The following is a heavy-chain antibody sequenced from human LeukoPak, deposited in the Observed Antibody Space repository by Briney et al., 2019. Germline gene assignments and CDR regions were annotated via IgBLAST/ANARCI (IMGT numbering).Heavy chain of an antibody. J-gene: IGHJ6*02. Sequence: SETLSLTCAVYGGSFSAYYWSWIRQPPGKGLEWIGEIHHSGSTNYNPSLKSRVTISVDTSKNQFSLKLSSVTAADTAVYYCARAKAGWRDHYYGMDVWGQGTTVTVSS. D-gene: IGHD2-15*01. V-gene: IGHV4-34*01. CDR1: GGSFSAYY. CDR2: IHHSGST. CDR3: ARAKAGWRDHYYGMDV.